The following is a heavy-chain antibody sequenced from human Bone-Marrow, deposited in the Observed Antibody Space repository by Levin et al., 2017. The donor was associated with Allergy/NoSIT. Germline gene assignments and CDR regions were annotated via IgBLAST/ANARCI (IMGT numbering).Heavy chain of an antibody. Sequence: KISCKASGDSFDTHAINWLRQAPGQGPEWMGTIIPMFGAANYAEMLQGRLTINADESTNTAYMELSSLTSDDTAVYYCARKFRPANDAFDIWGQGTMVTVSS. J-gene: IGHJ3*02. D-gene: IGHD1-14*01. CDR2: IIPMFGAA. V-gene: IGHV1-69*15. CDR3: ARKFRPANDAFDI. CDR1: GDSFDTHA.